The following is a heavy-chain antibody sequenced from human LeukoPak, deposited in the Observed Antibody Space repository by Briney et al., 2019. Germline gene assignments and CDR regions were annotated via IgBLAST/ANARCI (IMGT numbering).Heavy chain of an antibody. CDR3: ATYGMATIYFQS. CDR1: GGSLSDSY. D-gene: IGHD5-24*01. Sequence: SETLSLTCDVYGGSLSDSYWTWIRQSPGKGLEWVGEIDTRGITNYSPSLKSRLTISIDTSQNRFTLKLKSVTAADTAVYLCATYGMATIYFQSWGQGALVTVSS. J-gene: IGHJ4*02. V-gene: IGHV4-34*01. CDR2: IDTRGIT.